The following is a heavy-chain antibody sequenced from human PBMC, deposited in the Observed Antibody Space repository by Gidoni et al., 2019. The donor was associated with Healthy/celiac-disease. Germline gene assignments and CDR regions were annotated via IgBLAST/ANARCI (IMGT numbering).Heavy chain of an antibody. Sequence: QVQLQQWGARLLKPSETLSLTCAVYGGSFSGYYWSWIRQPPGKGLGWIGEINHSGSTNYNPSLKSRVTISVDTSKNQFSLKLSSVTAADTAVYYCARGPYGSGSYYNVRYFDLWGRGTLVTVSS. V-gene: IGHV4-34*01. D-gene: IGHD3-10*01. CDR2: INHSGST. CDR3: ARGPYGSGSYYNVRYFDL. J-gene: IGHJ2*01. CDR1: GGSFSGYY.